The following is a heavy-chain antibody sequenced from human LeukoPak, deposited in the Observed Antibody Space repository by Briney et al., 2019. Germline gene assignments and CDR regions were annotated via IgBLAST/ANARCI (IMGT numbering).Heavy chain of an antibody. CDR3: TKGLGSGSHPDFYYGMDV. D-gene: IGHD3-10*02. V-gene: IGHV3-9*01. Sequence: GRSLRLYCEASGFTFEDFGMHWFRQVPGKGPEGVSGISWDSRDVEYADSVKGRITISRDNAKSSLFLQMDSLRPEDTALYFCTKGLGSGSHPDFYYGMDVWGQGTAVTVSS. CDR1: GFTFEDFG. J-gene: IGHJ6*02. CDR2: ISWDSRDV.